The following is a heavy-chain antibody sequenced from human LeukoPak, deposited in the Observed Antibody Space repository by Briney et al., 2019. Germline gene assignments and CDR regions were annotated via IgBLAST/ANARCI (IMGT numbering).Heavy chain of an antibody. V-gene: IGHV3-9*01. Sequence: PGGSLRLSCAASGFTFVDYAMHWVRQAPGKGLEWVSGISWNSGSIGYADPVKGRFTISRDNAKNSLYLQMNSLRAEDAAVYYCAKATYYYDSYGYNGVFDYWGQGTLVTLSS. D-gene: IGHD3-22*01. CDR1: GFTFVDYA. J-gene: IGHJ4*02. CDR3: AKATYYYDSYGYNGVFDY. CDR2: ISWNSGSI.